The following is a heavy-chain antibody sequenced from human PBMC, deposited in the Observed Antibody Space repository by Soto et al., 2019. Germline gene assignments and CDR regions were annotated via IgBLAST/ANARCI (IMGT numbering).Heavy chain of an antibody. CDR2: IYYSGST. V-gene: IGHV4-59*01. CDR1: GGSISSYY. J-gene: IGHJ5*02. D-gene: IGHD2-8*01. Sequence: SETLSLTCTVSGGSISSYYWRWIRHPPGKGLEWIGYIYYSGSTNYNPSLKSRVTISVDTSKNQFSLKLSSVTAADTAVYYCARESSLGYCTNGVCSQFDPWGQGTLVTVSS. CDR3: ARESSLGYCTNGVCSQFDP.